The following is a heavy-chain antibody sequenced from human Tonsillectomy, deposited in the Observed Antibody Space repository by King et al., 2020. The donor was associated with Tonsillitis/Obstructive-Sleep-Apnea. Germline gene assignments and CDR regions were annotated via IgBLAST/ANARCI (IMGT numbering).Heavy chain of an antibody. V-gene: IGHV1-2*02. Sequence: QLVQSGAEVKKPGASVKVSCKASGYTFSGYYMHWVRQAPGQGLEWMGWINPNSGGTNYAQKFQGRVTMTRDTSISTAYMELSSLISDDTAVYFCARSLIGDDLWSGYWGAGGYYYSYMDVWGKGTTVTVSS. J-gene: IGHJ6*03. CDR3: ARSLIGDDLWSGYWGAGGYYYSYMDV. CDR2: INPNSGGT. D-gene: IGHD3-3*01. CDR1: GYTFSGYY.